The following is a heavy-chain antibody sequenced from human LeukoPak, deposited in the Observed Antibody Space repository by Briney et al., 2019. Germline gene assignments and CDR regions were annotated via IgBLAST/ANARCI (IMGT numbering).Heavy chain of an antibody. D-gene: IGHD4-17*01. CDR1: GGTFSSYA. CDR2: IIPIFGTA. Sequence: SVKVSCKASGGTFSSYAISWVRQAPGQGLEWMGGIIPIFGTANYAQKFQGRVTIIADESTSTAYMELSSLRSEDTAVYYCARDRTVTDAHYYYYYGMDVWGQGTTVTVSS. V-gene: IGHV1-69*13. J-gene: IGHJ6*02. CDR3: ARDRTVTDAHYYYYYGMDV.